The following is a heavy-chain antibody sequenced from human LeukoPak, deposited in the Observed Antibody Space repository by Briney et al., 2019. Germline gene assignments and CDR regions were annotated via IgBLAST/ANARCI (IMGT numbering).Heavy chain of an antibody. CDR3: ARRPRTQVWFGETLYYYYYMDV. J-gene: IGHJ6*03. V-gene: IGHV4-39*01. CDR1: GGSFSSSSYY. D-gene: IGHD3-10*01. CDR2: LYYTGIT. Sequence: PSETLSLTCTVSGGSFSSSSYYWGWIRQPPGKGLEWIGSLYYTGITYHNPSLKSRVTISVDTSKNQFSLKLSSVTAADTAVYYCARRPRTQVWFGETLYYYYYMDVWGKGTTVTVSS.